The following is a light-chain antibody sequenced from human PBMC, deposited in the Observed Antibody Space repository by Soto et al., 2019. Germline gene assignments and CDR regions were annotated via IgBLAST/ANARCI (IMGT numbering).Light chain of an antibody. CDR2: ELT. J-gene: IGLJ1*01. CDR3: CSFANLTSLPYV. V-gene: IGLV2-23*02. Sequence: QPALTQPASVSASPGQSITISCTGTINDMGTHNLVSWYQQHPGKAPKLIIYELTERPSGVSSRFSGSKSGNTASLTISGLQPDDEAAYHRCSFANLTSLPYVFGTGTKVTVL. CDR1: INDMGTHNL.